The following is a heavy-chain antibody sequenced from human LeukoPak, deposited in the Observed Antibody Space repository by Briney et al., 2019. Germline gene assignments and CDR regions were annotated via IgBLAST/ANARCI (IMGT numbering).Heavy chain of an antibody. V-gene: IGHV1-69*05. CDR1: GGTFSSYA. J-gene: IGHJ6*03. CDR3: ARGGAALGGYYMDV. Sequence: ASVKVSCKASGGTFSSYAISWVRQAPGQGLEWMGGIIPIFGTANYAQKFQGRVTITTDESTSTAYMELSSLRSEDTAVYYSARGGAALGGYYMDVWGKGTTVTVSS. D-gene: IGHD3-10*01. CDR2: IIPIFGTA.